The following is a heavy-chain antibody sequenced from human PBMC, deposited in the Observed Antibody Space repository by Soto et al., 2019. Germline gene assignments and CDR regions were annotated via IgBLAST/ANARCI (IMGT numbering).Heavy chain of an antibody. CDR1: GFTFSNYA. CDR3: AKGSTVTTGGHYFDC. J-gene: IGHJ4*02. V-gene: IGHV3-23*01. CDR2: ISGSGGST. D-gene: IGHD4-17*01. Sequence: GGSLRLSCAASGFTFSNYAMAWVRQAPGKGLEWVSDISGSGGSTHHVDSVRGRFTISRDNSKNTLFLQMDSLRAEDTAVYFCAKGSTVTTGGHYFDCWGQGTLVTVSS.